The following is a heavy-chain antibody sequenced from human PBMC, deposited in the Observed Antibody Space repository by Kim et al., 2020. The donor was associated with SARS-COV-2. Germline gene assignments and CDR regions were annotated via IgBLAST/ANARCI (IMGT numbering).Heavy chain of an antibody. Sequence: YKSTFRRRVTISANASKNQFSLNLNSVTAADTAVYYCARSTWGLDWYFDIWGRGTLVTVSS. V-gene: IGHV4-59*01. J-gene: IGHJ2*01. CDR3: ARSTWGLDWYFDI. D-gene: IGHD1-26*01.